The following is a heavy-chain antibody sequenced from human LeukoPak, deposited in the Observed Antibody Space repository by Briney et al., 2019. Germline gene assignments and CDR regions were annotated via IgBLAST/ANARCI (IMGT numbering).Heavy chain of an antibody. CDR2: TYYRSKWYN. Sequence: SQTLSLTCAISGDSVSSNSAAWNWIRQSPSRGLEWLGRTYYRSKWYNDYAVSVKSRITINPDTSKNQFSLQLNSVTPEDTAVYYCARGTTVTYSTLGDLFDYWGQGTLVTVSS. CDR3: ARGTTVTYSTLGDLFDY. D-gene: IGHD4-17*01. CDR1: GDSVSSNSAA. V-gene: IGHV6-1*01. J-gene: IGHJ4*02.